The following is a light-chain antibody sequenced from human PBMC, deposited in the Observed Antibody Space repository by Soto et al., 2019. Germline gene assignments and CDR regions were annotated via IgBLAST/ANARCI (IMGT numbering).Light chain of an antibody. J-gene: IGLJ2*01. CDR3: SSFAGNNNLV. CDR1: SSDVGGYNY. CDR2: EVS. V-gene: IGLV2-8*01. Sequence: QSALTQPPSASGSPGQSVTISCTGTSSDVGGYNYVSWYQQHPGKAPKLMISEVSKRXSGXPDXFSGSKSGNTASLTVSGLQAEDEADYYCSSFAGNNNLVFGGGTKLTVL.